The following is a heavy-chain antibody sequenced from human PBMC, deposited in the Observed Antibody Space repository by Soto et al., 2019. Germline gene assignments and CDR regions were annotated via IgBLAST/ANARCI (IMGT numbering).Heavy chain of an antibody. V-gene: IGHV3-30-3*01. CDR3: ARAAGYSSGWEDY. CDR1: GFTFSSYA. CDR2: ISYDGSNK. D-gene: IGHD6-19*01. Sequence: GGSLRLCCAASGFTFSSYAMHGVRQAPGKGLEWVAVISYDGSNKYYADSVKGRFTISRDNSKNTLYLQMNSLRAEDTAVYYCARAAGYSSGWEDYWGQGTLVTVSS. J-gene: IGHJ4*02.